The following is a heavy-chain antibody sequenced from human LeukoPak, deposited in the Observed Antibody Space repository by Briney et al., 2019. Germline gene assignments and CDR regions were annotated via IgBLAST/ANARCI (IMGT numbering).Heavy chain of an antibody. V-gene: IGHV3-23*01. CDR3: ARDKAYGYNSADY. Sequence: GGSLRLSCAASGFTFSSYAMSWVRQAPGKGLEWVSAISGSGGSTYYADSVKGRFTISRDNSKNTLYLQMNSLRAEDTAVYYCARDKAYGYNSADYWGQGTLVTVSS. D-gene: IGHD5-24*01. J-gene: IGHJ4*02. CDR2: ISGSGGST. CDR1: GFTFSSYA.